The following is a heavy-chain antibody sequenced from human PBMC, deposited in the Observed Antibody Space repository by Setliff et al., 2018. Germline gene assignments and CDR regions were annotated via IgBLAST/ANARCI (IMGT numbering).Heavy chain of an antibody. J-gene: IGHJ5*02. Sequence: SETLSLTCAVYGGSFSGYYWSWIRQPPGKGLEWIGEINHSGSTNYNPSLKSRVTISVDTSKNQFSLKLISVTAADTAVYYCARQSVRGLADNNWFDPWGQGTLVTVSS. D-gene: IGHD2-15*01. CDR1: GGSFSGYY. CDR3: ARQSVRGLADNNWFDP. CDR2: INHSGST. V-gene: IGHV4-34*01.